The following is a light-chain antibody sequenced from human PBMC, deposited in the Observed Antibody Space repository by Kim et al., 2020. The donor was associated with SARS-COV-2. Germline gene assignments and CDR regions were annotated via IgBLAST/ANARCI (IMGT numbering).Light chain of an antibody. CDR1: QSVDAK. V-gene: IGKV3-15*01. J-gene: IGKJ4*01. Sequence: VMTQSPASLSVSPGERATLSCRATQSVDAKLAWYQQRPGQPPRLLIYGASARATSIPARFSGSGSGTEFTLTISSLQSEDFAVYYCQQYSEWPLTFGGGTKVDIK. CDR3: QQYSEWPLT. CDR2: GAS.